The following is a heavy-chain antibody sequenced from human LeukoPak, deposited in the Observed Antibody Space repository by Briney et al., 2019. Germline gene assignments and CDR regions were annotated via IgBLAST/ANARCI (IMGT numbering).Heavy chain of an antibody. J-gene: IGHJ4*02. CDR1: GFTFSSYW. V-gene: IGHV3-7*05. CDR3: ATRGHSSSWYYFDY. D-gene: IGHD6-13*01. Sequence: GGSLRLSCAASGFTFSSYWMSWVRQAPGKGLEWVANIKQDGSEKYYVDSVKGRFTISRDNAKNSLYLQMNSLRAEDTAVYYCATRGHSSSWYYFDYWGQGTLVTVSS. CDR2: IKQDGSEK.